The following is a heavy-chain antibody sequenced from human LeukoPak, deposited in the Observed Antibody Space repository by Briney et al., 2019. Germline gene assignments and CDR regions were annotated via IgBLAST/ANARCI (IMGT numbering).Heavy chain of an antibody. V-gene: IGHV4-30-2*01. D-gene: IGHD3-22*01. CDR3: ARDPPTRYYYDSSGYDAFDI. Sequence: SETLSLTCAVSGGSISSGGYSWSWIRQPPGKGLEWIGYIYHSGSTYYNPSLKSRVTISVDRSKNQFSLKLSSVTAADTAVYYCARDPPTRYYYDSSGYDAFDIWGQGTMVTVSS. CDR2: IYHSGST. J-gene: IGHJ3*02. CDR1: GGSISSGGYS.